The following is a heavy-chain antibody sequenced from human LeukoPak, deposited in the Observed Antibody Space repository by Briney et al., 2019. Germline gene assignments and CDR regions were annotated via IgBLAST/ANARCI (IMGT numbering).Heavy chain of an antibody. D-gene: IGHD3-10*01. CDR2: IRGTGTST. CDR1: GVSISGSYYY. J-gene: IGHJ4*02. Sequence: ETLSLTCAVSGVSISGSYYYWGWIRQPPGKGLEWVSAIRGTGTSTYYADSVKGRFTISRDNSKNTLYLQMNSLRAEDTAVYYCAKVTYGSGTYGAFDYWGQGTLVTVSS. V-gene: IGHV3-23*01. CDR3: AKVTYGSGTYGAFDY.